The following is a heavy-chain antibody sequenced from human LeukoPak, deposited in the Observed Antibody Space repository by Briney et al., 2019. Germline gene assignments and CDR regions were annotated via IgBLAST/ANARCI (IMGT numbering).Heavy chain of an antibody. J-gene: IGHJ4*02. CDR1: GFTFSNHA. Sequence: SGGSLRLSYAASGFTFSNHAMSWVRQAPGKGLEWVSAISGSGGSTYYADSVKGRFTISRDNSKNTLFLQMNSLRADDTAVYYCAKDGSDYFFTDWGQGTLVTVSS. CDR2: ISGSGGST. D-gene: IGHD3-22*01. CDR3: AKDGSDYFFTD. V-gene: IGHV3-23*01.